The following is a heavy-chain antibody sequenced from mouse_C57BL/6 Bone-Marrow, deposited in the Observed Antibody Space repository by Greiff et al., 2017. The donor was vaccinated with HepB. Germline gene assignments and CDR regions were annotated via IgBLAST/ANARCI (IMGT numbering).Heavy chain of an antibody. J-gene: IGHJ2*01. CDR2: IYPRDGST. Sequence: VMLVESDAELVKPGASVKISCKVSGYTFTDHTIHWMKQRPEQGLEWIGYIYPRDGSTKYNEKFKGKATLTADKSSSTAYMQLNSLTSEDSAVYFCARSSELLRRFFDYWGQGTTLTVSS. CDR3: ARSSELLRRFFDY. CDR1: GYTFTDHT. D-gene: IGHD1-1*01. V-gene: IGHV1-78*01.